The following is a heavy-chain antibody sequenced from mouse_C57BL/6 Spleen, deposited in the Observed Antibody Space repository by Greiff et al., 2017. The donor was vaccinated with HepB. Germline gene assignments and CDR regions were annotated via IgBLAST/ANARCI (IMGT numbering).Heavy chain of an antibody. D-gene: IGHD2-12*01. CDR1: GFNIKDDY. CDR2: IDPENGDT. Sequence: EVQLVESGAELVRPGASVKLSCTASGFNIKDDYMHWVKQRPEQGLEWIGWIDPENGDTEYASKFQGKATITADTSSNTAYLQLSSLTSEDTAVYYCTRRRGDFDYWGQGTTLTVSS. J-gene: IGHJ2*01. V-gene: IGHV14-4*01. CDR3: TRRRGDFDY.